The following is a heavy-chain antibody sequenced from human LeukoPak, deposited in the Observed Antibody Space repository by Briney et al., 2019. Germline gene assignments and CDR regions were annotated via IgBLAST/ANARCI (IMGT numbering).Heavy chain of an antibody. V-gene: IGHV3-21*01. CDR3: VRAGGEWELLTYFEY. J-gene: IGHJ4*02. D-gene: IGHD3-3*01. CDR1: GFTFSSES. Sequence: GGSLRLSCAASGFTFSSESMNWVRQAPGKGLEWVSSISSSSDYIYYADSVKGRFTISRDNAKNTLYLQMNSLRAEDTAVYYCVRAGGEWELLTYFEYWGQGTLVTVSS. CDR2: ISSSSDYI.